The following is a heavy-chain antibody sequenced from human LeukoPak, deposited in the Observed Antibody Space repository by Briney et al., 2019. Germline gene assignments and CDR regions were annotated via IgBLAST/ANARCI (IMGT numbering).Heavy chain of an antibody. D-gene: IGHD3-10*01. CDR3: ARDRALWFGELLIRNYFDY. V-gene: IGHV3-48*03. CDR1: GLTFSSHE. Sequence: PGGSLRLSCAASGLTFSSHEMNWVRQAPGKGLEWVSYISRSGSTIYYAHSVKGRFTISRDNAKNSLYLQMNSLRAEDTAVYYCARDRALWFGELLIRNYFDYWGQGTLVTVSS. CDR2: ISRSGSTI. J-gene: IGHJ4*02.